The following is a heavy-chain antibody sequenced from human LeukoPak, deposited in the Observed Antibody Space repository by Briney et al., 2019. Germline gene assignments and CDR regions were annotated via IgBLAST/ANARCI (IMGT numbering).Heavy chain of an antibody. J-gene: IGHJ4*02. Sequence: GTSLRLSCAASGFTFTSYGMHWARQAPGKGLEWVALITYDGYYKYYSDSVKGRFTISSDTSKNTLYLQMNSLRAEDTAVYYCARDLSPVVRASPMGYWGQGTLVTVSS. CDR3: ARDLSPVVRASPMGY. CDR1: GFTFTSYG. CDR2: ITYDGYYK. D-gene: IGHD3-10*01. V-gene: IGHV3-30*03.